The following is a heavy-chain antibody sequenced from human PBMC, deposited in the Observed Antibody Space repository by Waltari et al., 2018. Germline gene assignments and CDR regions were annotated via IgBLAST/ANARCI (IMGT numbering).Heavy chain of an antibody. J-gene: IGHJ6*02. CDR1: SSYS. CDR2: IIPVFGTA. Sequence: SSYSINWVRQAPGQGLEWMGGIIPVFGTANYAQKFQDRLAITADESTSTAYMELSSLSSEDTAAYYCTTSSYCGTTTCYQYYGMDVWGQGPTVTVSS. D-gene: IGHD2-2*01. V-gene: IGHV1-69*01. CDR3: TTSSYCGTTTCYQYYGMDV.